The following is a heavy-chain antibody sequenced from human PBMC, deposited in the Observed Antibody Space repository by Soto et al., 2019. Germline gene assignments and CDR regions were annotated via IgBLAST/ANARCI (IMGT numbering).Heavy chain of an antibody. Sequence: GASVKVSCKASGYTFTSYAMHWVRQAPGQRLEWMGWINAGNGNTKYSQKFQGRVTITRDTSASTAYMELSSLRSEDTAVYYCASPGGWGPIADYYYVITVRAQRTTVPGSS. D-gene: IGHD1-26*01. J-gene: IGHJ6*02. CDR3: ASPGGWGPIADYYYVITV. CDR1: GYTFTSYA. CDR2: INAGNGNT. V-gene: IGHV1-3*01.